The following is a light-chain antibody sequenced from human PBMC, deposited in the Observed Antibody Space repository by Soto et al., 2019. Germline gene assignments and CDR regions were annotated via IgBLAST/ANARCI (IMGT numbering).Light chain of an antibody. J-gene: IGKJ1*01. CDR1: HDIGSV. CDR2: GAS. Sequence: ALRVTQSPSSLSSSIGDTVTITCRGSHDIGSVLAWYQQKTATAPKVLTSGASDLHGGVPSRISGSGSGTELNLTISRLQPDDFATYYCQNYNSYSEAFGQGTKVDIK. V-gene: IGKV1-8*01. CDR3: QNYNSYSEA.